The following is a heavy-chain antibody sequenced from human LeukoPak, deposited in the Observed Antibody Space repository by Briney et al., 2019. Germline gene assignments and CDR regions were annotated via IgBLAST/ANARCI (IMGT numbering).Heavy chain of an antibody. CDR2: ISAYNANT. D-gene: IGHD6-19*01. CDR3: ARDRGSGWFVY. CDR1: GYTFSSYG. J-gene: IGHJ4*02. V-gene: IGHV1-18*01. Sequence: ASVKVSCKASGYTFSSYGISWVRQAPGQGLEWMGWISAYNANTNYAQNLQGRVTMTTDTPTSTAYMELRSLRSDDTAVYYCARDRGSGWFVYWGQGTLVTVSS.